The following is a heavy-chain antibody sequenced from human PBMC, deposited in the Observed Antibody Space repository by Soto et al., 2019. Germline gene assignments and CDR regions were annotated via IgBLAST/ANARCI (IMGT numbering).Heavy chain of an antibody. V-gene: IGHV1-69*12. CDR3: ARDTDRPQLGGNYYYILDV. CDR1: GGTFRTAA. D-gene: IGHD2-8*02. CDR2: IMPVFRTP. Sequence: QVQLEQSGAEVKKPGSSVKVSCKASGGTFRTAAISWVRQAPGQGLEWMGGIMPVFRTPDYAQKFQGRVTITAGESTNTAYMELSGLRSDDTAVYYCARDTDRPQLGGNYYYILDVWGQGTTITVSS. J-gene: IGHJ6*02.